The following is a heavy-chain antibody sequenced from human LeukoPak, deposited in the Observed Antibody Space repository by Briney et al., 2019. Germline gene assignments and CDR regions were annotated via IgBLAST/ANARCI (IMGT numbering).Heavy chain of an antibody. CDR1: GFTFSSYT. V-gene: IGHV3-23*01. CDR3: AKDGGLWVSAHWGDS. J-gene: IGHJ4*02. Sequence: HAGGSLRLSCAASGFTFSSYTMSWVRQAPGKGLEWVSTITTSDGNTYYADSVKGRFTVSRDNSKNTLYLQMSSLRAEDTAVYYCAKDGGLWVSAHWGDSWGRGTLVTVSS. CDR2: ITTSDGNT. D-gene: IGHD3-16*01.